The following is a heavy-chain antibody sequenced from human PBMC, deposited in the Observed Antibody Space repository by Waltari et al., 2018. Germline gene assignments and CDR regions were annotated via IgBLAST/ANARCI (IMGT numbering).Heavy chain of an antibody. V-gene: IGHV1-69*08. D-gene: IGHD5-18*01. CDR2: IIPILGIA. Sequence: QVQLVQSGAEVKKPGSSVKVSCKASGATFSSYTISWVRQAPGQGLEWMGRIIPILGIANYAQKFQGRVTITADKSTSTAYMELSSLRSEDTAVYYCARDPDTAMVVYYYGMDVWGQGTTVTVSS. CDR3: ARDPDTAMVVYYYGMDV. CDR1: GATFSSYT. J-gene: IGHJ6*02.